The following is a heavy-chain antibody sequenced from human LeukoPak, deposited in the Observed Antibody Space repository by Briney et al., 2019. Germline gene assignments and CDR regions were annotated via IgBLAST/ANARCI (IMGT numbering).Heavy chain of an antibody. D-gene: IGHD6-19*01. V-gene: IGHV4-34*01. CDR1: GGSFSDYY. CDR3: ARAGLAVAGTGYYYYYYMDV. CDR2: INHSGST. J-gene: IGHJ6*03. Sequence: SETLSLTCAVYGGSFSDYYWSWIRQPPGKGLEWIGEINHSGSTNYNPSLKSRVTISVDTSKNQFSLKLSSVTAADTAVYYCARAGLAVAGTGYYYYYYMDVWGKGTTVTVSS.